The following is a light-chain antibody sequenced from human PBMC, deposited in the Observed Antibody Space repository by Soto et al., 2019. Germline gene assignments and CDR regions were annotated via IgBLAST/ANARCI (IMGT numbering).Light chain of an antibody. CDR1: QTVSTS. V-gene: IGKV3-15*01. J-gene: IGKJ1*01. Sequence: EIVMTQSPATLSVSPGERATLSCRASQTVSTSLAWYQQKPGRAPRLLIYGASTRASGVPARFSGSGSGTEFTLTISSLQSEDSAVYYCQQYQNLWTFGQGTKVDI. CDR3: QQYQNLWT. CDR2: GAS.